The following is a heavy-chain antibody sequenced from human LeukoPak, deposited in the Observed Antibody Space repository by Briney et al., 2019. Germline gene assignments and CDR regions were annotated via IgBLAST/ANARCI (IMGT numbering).Heavy chain of an antibody. J-gene: IGHJ4*02. CDR1: GYTFTGYY. CDR2: INPNSGGT. V-gene: IGHV1-2*02. CDR3: ARDLGDCSSTSCYSSTFDY. Sequence: ASVTVSFKASGYTFTGYYMHWVRQAPGQGLEWMGWINPNSGGTNLAQKFQGRVTMTRDTSISTAYMELSRLRSDDTAVYYCARDLGDCSSTSCYSSTFDYWGQGTLVTVSS. D-gene: IGHD2-2*02.